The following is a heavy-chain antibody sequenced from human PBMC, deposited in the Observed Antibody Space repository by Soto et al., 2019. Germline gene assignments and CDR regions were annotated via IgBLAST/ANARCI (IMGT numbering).Heavy chain of an antibody. CDR3: ARGLREVDY. CDR2: ISASGSST. CDR1: GFNFISYA. J-gene: IGHJ4*02. V-gene: IGHV3-23*01. Sequence: PGGSLRLSCAASGFNFISYAMNWVRQAPGKGLECVSDISASGSSTYYADSVKGRFTISRDNAKNSLYLQMNSLRAEDTAVYYCARGLREVDYWGQGTLVTVSS.